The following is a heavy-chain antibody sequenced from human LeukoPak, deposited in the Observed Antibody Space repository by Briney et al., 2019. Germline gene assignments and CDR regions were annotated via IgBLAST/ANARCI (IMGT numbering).Heavy chain of an antibody. D-gene: IGHD3-3*01. CDR1: GGTFSSYA. CDR2: IIPIFGTA. CDR3: ARAALQDFWSGYWSHHYYYYYMDV. Sequence: GASVKVSCKASGGTFSSYAISWVRQAPGQGLEWMGGIIPIFGTANYAQKFQGRVTITTDASTSTGYMELRSLRSEDTAVYYCARAALQDFWSGYWSHHYYYYYMDVWGKGTTVTVSS. V-gene: IGHV1-69*05. J-gene: IGHJ6*03.